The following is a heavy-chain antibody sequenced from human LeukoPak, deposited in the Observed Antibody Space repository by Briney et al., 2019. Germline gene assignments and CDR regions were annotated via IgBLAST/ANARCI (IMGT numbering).Heavy chain of an antibody. CDR3: ARSIAAAERWFDP. V-gene: IGHV4-4*02. D-gene: IGHD6-13*01. CDR2: IYHSGST. J-gene: IGHJ5*02. Sequence: SGILSLTCAVSGGSTSSSNWWGWVRRPPGRGLNWIGEIYHSGSTNYNPSLKSRVTISVDKSKYQFSLKLSSVTAADTAVYYCARSIAAAERWFDPWGQGTLVTVSS. CDR1: GGSTSSSNW.